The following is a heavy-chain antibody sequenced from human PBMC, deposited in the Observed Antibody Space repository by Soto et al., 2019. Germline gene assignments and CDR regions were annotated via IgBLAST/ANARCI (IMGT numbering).Heavy chain of an antibody. CDR3: ARPSGSYLYYFDY. Sequence: QLQLQESGPGLVKPSETLSLTCTVSGGSISSSSYYWGWIRQPPGEGLEWIGSIYYSGSTYYNPSLKSRVTISVDTSKNQFSLKMSSVTAADTAVYYCARPSGSYLYYFDYWGQGTLVTVSS. CDR2: IYYSGST. V-gene: IGHV4-39*01. J-gene: IGHJ4*02. CDR1: GGSISSSSYY. D-gene: IGHD1-26*01.